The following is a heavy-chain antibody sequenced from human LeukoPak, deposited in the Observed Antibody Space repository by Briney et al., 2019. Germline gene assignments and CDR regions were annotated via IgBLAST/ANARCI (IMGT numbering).Heavy chain of an antibody. CDR2: INTGGTA. CDR3: ARGGLHSDFDS. J-gene: IGHJ4*02. D-gene: IGHD5-24*01. V-gene: IGHV3-66*01. CDR1: GFSVSGNY. Sequence: GGSLRLSCVASGFSVSGNYMSWVRQAPGKGLEWVSFINTGGTAYYTDSVKGRFTISRDNSKNTLYLQMNSLRTEDTAVYYCARGGLHSDFDSWGQGTLVTVSS.